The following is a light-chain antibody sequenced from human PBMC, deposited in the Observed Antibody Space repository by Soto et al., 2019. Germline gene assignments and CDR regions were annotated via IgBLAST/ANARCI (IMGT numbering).Light chain of an antibody. Sequence: SVMTQSPDTLSVSQGERATLSCRASKSVGTNLAWYQQKPGQAPRLLIYDASKRATDIPPRFSGGGSGTEFTLTISSLQSEDFAVYHGHQYNSWSTFGQGTKVEIK. V-gene: IGKV3-15*01. CDR2: DAS. CDR1: KSVGTN. J-gene: IGKJ1*01. CDR3: HQYNSWST.